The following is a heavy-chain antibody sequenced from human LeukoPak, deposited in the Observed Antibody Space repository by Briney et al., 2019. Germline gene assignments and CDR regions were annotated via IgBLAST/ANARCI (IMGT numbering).Heavy chain of an antibody. J-gene: IGHJ4*02. CDR2: ISGDGGRT. CDR1: GFTFDDYA. V-gene: IGHV3-43*02. D-gene: IGHD3-22*01. CDR3: AKDIEYDSSGYYLDPEYYFDY. Sequence: GGSVPLSCVGSGFTFDDYAMHWLRQAPGKGLEWVSLISGDGGRTYYAYSVKGRFTISRDNSKTSLYLQMNSLRTEDTALYYCAKDIEYDSSGYYLDPEYYFDYWGQGTLVTVSS.